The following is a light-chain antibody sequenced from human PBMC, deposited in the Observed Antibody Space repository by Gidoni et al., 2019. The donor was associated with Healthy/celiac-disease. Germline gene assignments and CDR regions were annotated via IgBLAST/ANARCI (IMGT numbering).Light chain of an antibody. CDR1: SLRSYY. J-gene: IGLJ2*01. Sequence: SSELTHDPAVSVALGQTVRITCQGDSLRSYYASWYQQKPGQAPVLVIYGKNNRPSGIPDRFSGSSSGNTASLTITGAQAEDEADYYCNSRDSSGNHLGVVFGGGTKLTVL. CDR3: NSRDSSGNHLGVV. V-gene: IGLV3-19*01. CDR2: GKN.